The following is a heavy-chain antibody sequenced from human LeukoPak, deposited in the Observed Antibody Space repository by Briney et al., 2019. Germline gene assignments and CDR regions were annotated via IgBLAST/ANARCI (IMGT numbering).Heavy chain of an antibody. J-gene: IGHJ4*01. CDR1: GFRFSAFW. V-gene: IGHV3-74*03. CDR3: ISDSEGRSGGDD. Sequence: AGGSLRLSCAASGFRFSAFWMHWVRQIPGKGLVWVSRISPDGSTTTYADSVTGRFTISRDNVKNTIYLQMNSLRAEDTAVYYCISDSEGRSGGDDWGQGTQVTVSS. CDR2: ISPDGSTT. D-gene: IGHD1-26*01.